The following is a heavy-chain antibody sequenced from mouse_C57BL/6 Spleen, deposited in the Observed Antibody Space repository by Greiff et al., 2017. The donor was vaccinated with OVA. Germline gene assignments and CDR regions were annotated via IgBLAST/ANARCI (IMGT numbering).Heavy chain of an antibody. CDR2: IDPSDSYT. CDR3: ARSGARGSYYFDY. V-gene: IGHV1-69*01. J-gene: IGHJ2*01. D-gene: IGHD3-3*01. CDR1: GYTFTSYW. Sequence: VQLQQPGAELVMPGASVKLSCKASGYTFTSYWMHWVKQRPGQGLEWIGEIDPSDSYTNYNQKFKGKSTLTVDKSSSTAYMQLSSLTSEDSAVYYCARSGARGSYYFDYWGQGTTLTVSS.